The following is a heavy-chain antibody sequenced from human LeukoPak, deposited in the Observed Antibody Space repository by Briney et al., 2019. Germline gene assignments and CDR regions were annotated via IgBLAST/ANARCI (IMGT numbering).Heavy chain of an antibody. CDR1: GGSISSGGYY. D-gene: IGHD1-7*01. CDR2: IYYSGST. J-gene: IGHJ4*02. Sequence: SQTLSLTCTVSGGSISSGGYYWSWIRQHPGKGLEWIGYIYYSGSTYYNPSLKSRVTISVDTCKNQFSLKLSSVTAADTAVYYCARVSPGTTGVFDYWGQGTLVTVSS. CDR3: ARVSPGTTGVFDY. V-gene: IGHV4-31*03.